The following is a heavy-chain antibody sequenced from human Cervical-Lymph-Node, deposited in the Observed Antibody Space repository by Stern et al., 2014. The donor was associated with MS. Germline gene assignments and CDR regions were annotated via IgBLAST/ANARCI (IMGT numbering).Heavy chain of an antibody. CDR1: GDSISSYTHY. Sequence: QLQLQESGPGLVKPSETLSLTCAVSGDSISSYTHYWAWIRQPPGKGLEWIGGFYYGGPPYYSPPLKGPATMSVYTSKNHFSLGLNSVTAADTAVYYCAKHACTGAACPFDLWGQGTLVTVSS. CDR2: FYYGGPP. CDR3: AKHACTGAACPFDL. J-gene: IGHJ4*02. V-gene: IGHV4-39*01. D-gene: IGHD2-8*02.